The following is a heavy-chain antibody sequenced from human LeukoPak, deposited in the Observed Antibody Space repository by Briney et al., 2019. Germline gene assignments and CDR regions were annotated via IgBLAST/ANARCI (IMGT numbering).Heavy chain of an antibody. CDR1: GFTSSSYE. Sequence: GGSLRLSCAASGFTSSSYEMNWVRQAPGRGLGWVSYISSSGSTISYADSVKGRFTISRDNAKNSLYLQMNSLRAEDTAVYYCAELSITMIGGVWGKGTTVTISS. CDR2: ISSSGSTI. V-gene: IGHV3-48*03. CDR3: AELSITMIGGV. D-gene: IGHD3-10*02. J-gene: IGHJ6*04.